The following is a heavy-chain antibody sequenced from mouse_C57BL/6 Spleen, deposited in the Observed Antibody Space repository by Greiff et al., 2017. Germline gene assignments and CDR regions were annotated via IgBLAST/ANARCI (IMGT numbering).Heavy chain of an antibody. Sequence: QVQLQQSGAELVRPGTSVKMSCKASGYTFTNFWIGWAKQRPGHGLEWIGDIYPGGGYTNYNEKFKGKATLIADKSSSTAYMQFSSLTSEDSAIYYCARNGDYYGSSYWYFDVWGTGTTVTVSS. D-gene: IGHD1-1*01. CDR1: GYTFTNFW. CDR2: IYPGGGYT. J-gene: IGHJ1*03. CDR3: ARNGDYYGSSYWYFDV. V-gene: IGHV1-63*01.